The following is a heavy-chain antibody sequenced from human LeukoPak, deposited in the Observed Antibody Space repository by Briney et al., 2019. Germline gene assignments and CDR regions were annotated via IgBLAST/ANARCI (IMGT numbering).Heavy chain of an antibody. D-gene: IGHD2-2*01. Sequence: KPSETLSLTCTVSGGSISSYYWSWIRQPPGKGLEWIGYIYYSGSTNYNPSLKSRVTISVDTSKNQFSLKLSSVTAADTAVYYCAREVGYCSSTSCLWGHYYYYYYMDVWGKGTTVTVSS. CDR1: GGSISSYY. CDR2: IYYSGST. J-gene: IGHJ6*03. V-gene: IGHV4-59*01. CDR3: AREVGYCSSTSCLWGHYYYYYYMDV.